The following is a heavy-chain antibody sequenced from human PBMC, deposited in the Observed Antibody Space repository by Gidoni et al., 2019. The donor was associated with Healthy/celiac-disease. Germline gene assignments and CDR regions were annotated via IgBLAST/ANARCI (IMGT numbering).Heavy chain of an antibody. V-gene: IGHV4-31*03. CDR2: IYYSGST. CDR3: ARAVVVVAAANYYYYGMDV. D-gene: IGHD2-15*01. Sequence: QLQLQESGPGLVKPSQTLSLTCTVSARSIRSGGYYWSWLRQHPGKGLEWIGYIYYSGSTYYNPSLKSRVTISVDTSKNQFSLKLSSVTAADTAVYYCARAVVVVAAANYYYYGMDVWGQGTTVTVSS. CDR1: ARSIRSGGYY. J-gene: IGHJ6*02.